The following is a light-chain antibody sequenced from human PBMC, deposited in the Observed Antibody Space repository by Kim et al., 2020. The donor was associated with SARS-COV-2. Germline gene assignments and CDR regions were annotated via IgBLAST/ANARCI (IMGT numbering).Light chain of an antibody. V-gene: IGLV2-8*01. Sequence: GQSVDISCTGNGSDVGRYNYVSWYQHHPGKAPKLIIYAVTKRPTGVPDRFSGSKSGNTASLTVSGLQAEDEADYYCSSYAGRNDLVFGGGTQLTVL. CDR2: AVT. J-gene: IGLJ2*01. CDR1: GSDVGRYNY. CDR3: SSYAGRNDLV.